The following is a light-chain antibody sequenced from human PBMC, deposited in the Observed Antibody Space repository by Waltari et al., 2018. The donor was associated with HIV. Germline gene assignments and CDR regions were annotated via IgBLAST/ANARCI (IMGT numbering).Light chain of an antibody. V-gene: IGKV2D-29*02. Sequence: DIVMTQTPLSLSVTPGQPASISCTSSQSLLHSDGKTYLYWYLQQPGQSPQLLIYEVSYRFSGVPDRFGGSGSGTHFTLKIGRVEAEDVGVYYCMQSIQLPITFGQGTRLEIK. J-gene: IGKJ5*01. CDR1: QSLLHSDGKTY. CDR3: MQSIQLPIT. CDR2: EVS.